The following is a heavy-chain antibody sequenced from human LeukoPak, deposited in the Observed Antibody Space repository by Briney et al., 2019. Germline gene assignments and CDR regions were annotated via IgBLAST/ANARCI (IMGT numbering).Heavy chain of an antibody. V-gene: IGHV1-2*02. D-gene: IGHD6-6*01. CDR2: INPNSGGT. J-gene: IGHJ4*02. CDR3: ARAGPYSSSSSPYG. Sequence: ASVKVSCKASGYTFTGYYMHWVRQAPGQGLEWMGSINPNSGGTNYAQKFQGRVTMTRDTSISTAYMELSRLRSDDTAVYYCARAGPYSSSSSPYGWGQGTLVTVSS. CDR1: GYTFTGYY.